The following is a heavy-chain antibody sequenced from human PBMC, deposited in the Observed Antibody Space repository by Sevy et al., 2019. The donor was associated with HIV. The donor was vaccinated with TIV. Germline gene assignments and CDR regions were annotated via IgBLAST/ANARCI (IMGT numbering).Heavy chain of an antibody. Sequence: ASVKVSCKASGYTFTGYYMHWVRQAPGQGLEWMGWINPNSGGTNNAQKFQGRVTMTRDTSISTAYVELSRLRSDDTAVYYCARPMNYYGSESYYPVWGDAFDIWGQGTMVTVSS. CDR2: INPNSGGT. D-gene: IGHD3-10*01. J-gene: IGHJ3*02. CDR3: ARPMNYYGSESYYPVWGDAFDI. CDR1: GYTFTGYY. V-gene: IGHV1-2*02.